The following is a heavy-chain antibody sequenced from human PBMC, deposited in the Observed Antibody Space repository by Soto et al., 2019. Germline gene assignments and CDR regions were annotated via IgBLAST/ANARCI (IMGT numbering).Heavy chain of an antibody. CDR1: GCTFSSYC. CDR2: ISYDGSNK. J-gene: IGHJ4*02. CDR3: AKASADLYSNFDY. Sequence: GRSLRLSWASAGCTFSSYCVHLVRQAPGKGLEWVAVISYDGSNKYYADSVKGRFTISRDNSKNTLYLQMNSLRAEDTAVYYWAKASADLYSNFDYWGQGTPVTVSS. V-gene: IGHV3-30*18. D-gene: IGHD4-4*01.